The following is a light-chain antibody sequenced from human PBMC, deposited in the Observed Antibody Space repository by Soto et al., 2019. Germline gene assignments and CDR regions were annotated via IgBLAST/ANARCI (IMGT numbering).Light chain of an antibody. CDR1: QSVNND. CDR2: AAS. Sequence: EIVMTQSPATLSVSPGERATLSCRATQSVNNDLAWYQQKPGQAPRLLIYAASTRATGFPARFSGSGSGTEFTLTISGLQSEDFAVYYCQQYNNWPRTFGQGTKVDI. J-gene: IGKJ1*01. CDR3: QQYNNWPRT. V-gene: IGKV3-15*01.